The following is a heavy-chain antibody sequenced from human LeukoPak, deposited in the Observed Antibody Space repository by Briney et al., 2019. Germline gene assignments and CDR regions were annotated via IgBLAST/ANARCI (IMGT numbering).Heavy chain of an antibody. CDR1: GGSINSYY. CDR2: IYYSGST. CDR3: ARDSSGWREFDY. Sequence: PSETLSLTCTVSGGSINSYYWNWIRQPPGKGLEWIGYIYYSGSTNYNPSLKSRVTIPVDTSKSQFSLKLSSVTAADTAVYYCARDSSGWREFDYWGQGTLVTVSS. V-gene: IGHV4-59*01. D-gene: IGHD6-19*01. J-gene: IGHJ4*02.